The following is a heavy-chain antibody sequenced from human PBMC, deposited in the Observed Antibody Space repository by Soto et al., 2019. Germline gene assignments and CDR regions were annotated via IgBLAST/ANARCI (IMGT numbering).Heavy chain of an antibody. J-gene: IGHJ5*02. CDR3: ARAVFCTDGFCFPSWLDP. V-gene: IGHV4-30-2*01. CDR2: IYQTGTT. CDR1: GDSINDDGHS. D-gene: IGHD2-8*01. Sequence: SETLSLTCTVSGDSINDDGHSWSWIRQPPGEALEWIGYIYQTGTTQYNPSLSSRVSISADRSKNQFSLHLTSVTAADTAVYYCARAVFCTDGFCFPSWLDPWGQGSLVTVSS.